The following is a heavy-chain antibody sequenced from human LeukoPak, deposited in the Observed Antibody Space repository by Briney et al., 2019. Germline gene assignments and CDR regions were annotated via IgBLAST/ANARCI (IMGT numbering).Heavy chain of an antibody. CDR3: ARGRMVYHFDY. CDR2: IIPIFGTA. Sequence: ASVKVSCKASGGTFSSYAISWVRQAPGQGLEWMGGIIPIFGTANYAQKFQGRVTITADESTSTAYMELSGLRSEDTAVYYCARGRMVYHFDYWGQGTLVTDSS. CDR1: GGTFSSYA. D-gene: IGHD2-8*01. J-gene: IGHJ4*02. V-gene: IGHV1-69*13.